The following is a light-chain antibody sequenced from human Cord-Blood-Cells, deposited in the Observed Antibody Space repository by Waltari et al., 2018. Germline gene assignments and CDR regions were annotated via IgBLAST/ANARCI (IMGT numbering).Light chain of an antibody. CDR2: GNS. CDR1: SSNIGAGYD. V-gene: IGLV1-40*01. J-gene: IGLJ1*01. Sequence: QSVLPHPPSVSGAPGQRVTISCTGCSSNIGAGYDVHWYQQLPGTAHKLLIYGNSNRPSGVPDRLSGSTSGTSASLAITGLQAEDEADYYCQSYDSSLSGYVFGTGTKVTVL. CDR3: QSYDSSLSGYV.